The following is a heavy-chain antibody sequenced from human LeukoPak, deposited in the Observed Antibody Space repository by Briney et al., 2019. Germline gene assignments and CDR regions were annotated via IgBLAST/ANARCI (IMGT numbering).Heavy chain of an antibody. CDR2: ISGSGGST. Sequence: GGSLRLSCAASGFTFSSYAMSWVRQAPGKGLEWVSAISGSGGSTYYADSVRGRFTISRDNSKNTLYLQMNSLRAEDTAVYYCAKDRLLWFGELFCYFDYWGQGTLVTVSS. V-gene: IGHV3-23*01. D-gene: IGHD3-10*01. CDR3: AKDRLLWFGELFCYFDY. J-gene: IGHJ4*02. CDR1: GFTFSSYA.